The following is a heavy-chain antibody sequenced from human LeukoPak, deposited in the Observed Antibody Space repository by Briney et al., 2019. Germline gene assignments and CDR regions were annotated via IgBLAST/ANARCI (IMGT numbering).Heavy chain of an antibody. V-gene: IGHV1-18*01. D-gene: IGHD6-19*01. J-gene: IGHJ4*02. Sequence: ASVKVSCKASGYTFTSYGISWVRQAPGQGLEWMGWISAYNGNTHYAQKLQGRVTMTTDTSTSTAYMELRSLRSDDTAVYYCARDTGAHKYSSGWPFDYWGQGTLVTVSS. CDR3: ARDTGAHKYSSGWPFDY. CDR1: GYTFTSYG. CDR2: ISAYNGNT.